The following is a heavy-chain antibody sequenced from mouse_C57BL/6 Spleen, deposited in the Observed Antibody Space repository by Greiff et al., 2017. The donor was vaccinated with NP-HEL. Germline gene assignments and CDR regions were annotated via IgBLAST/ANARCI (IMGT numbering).Heavy chain of an antibody. Sequence: EVQLQESGGGLVKPGGSLKLSCAASGFTSSDYGMHWVRQAPEKGLEWVAYISSGSSTIYYADTVKGRFTISRDNAKNTLFLQMTSLRSEDTAMYYCARGWAFAYWGQGTLVTVSA. CDR2: ISSGSSTI. J-gene: IGHJ3*01. D-gene: IGHD3-1*01. V-gene: IGHV5-17*01. CDR1: GFTSSDYG. CDR3: ARGWAFAY.